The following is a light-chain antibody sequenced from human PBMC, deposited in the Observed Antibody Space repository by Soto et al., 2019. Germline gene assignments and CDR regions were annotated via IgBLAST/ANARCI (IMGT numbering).Light chain of an antibody. J-gene: IGKJ4*01. Sequence: EIVLSQSPGTLSLSPGERATLSCRASQSISTSYVAWYQQRPGLPPRLLIHTTSSLATGVPDRFSGSGDGAELSITNSRLEPEDVGVYSCEQYGSSVKFGGGTKVE. CDR3: EQYGSSVK. CDR2: TTS. V-gene: IGKV3-20*01. CDR1: QSISTSY.